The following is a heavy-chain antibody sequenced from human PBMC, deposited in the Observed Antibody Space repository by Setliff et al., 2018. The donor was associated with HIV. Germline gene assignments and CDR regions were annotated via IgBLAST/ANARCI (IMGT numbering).Heavy chain of an antibody. CDR1: GGSISSHY. CDR2: IYTSGST. V-gene: IGHV4-4*07. CDR3: ARDRSNWNYGKNYMDV. J-gene: IGHJ6*03. Sequence: SETLSLTCTVSGGSISSHYWSWIRQPPGKGLEWIGHIYTSGSTNYNPSLESRVTMSVGTSKNQFSLRLTSVTAADTAVYYCARDRSNWNYGKNYMDVWGKGTTVTVSS. D-gene: IGHD1-7*01.